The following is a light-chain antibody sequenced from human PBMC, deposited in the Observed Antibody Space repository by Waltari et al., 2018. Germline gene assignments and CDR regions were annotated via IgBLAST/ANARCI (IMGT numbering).Light chain of an antibody. V-gene: IGKV2-28*01. Sequence: DIVITQSPLSLPVTPGEPSAISCSSSQRLMHSNGYHYLDWYLQKPGQSPQLLIYLGSNRASGVPDRFSGSGSGTDFKLKIRRVEAEDVGVYYCMQALQTPRTFGQGTKVEIK. CDR2: LGS. CDR3: MQALQTPRT. J-gene: IGKJ1*01. CDR1: QRLMHSNGYHY.